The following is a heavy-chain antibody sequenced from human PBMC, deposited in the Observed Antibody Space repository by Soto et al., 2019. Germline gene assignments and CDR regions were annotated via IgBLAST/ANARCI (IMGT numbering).Heavy chain of an antibody. CDR1: GFSFSKSG. CDR3: ARDLFLGY. J-gene: IGHJ4*02. CDR2: ISYDGKNR. Sequence: GGSLRLSCAGSGFSFSKSGMHWVRQAPGKGLEWLTLISYDGKNRYYADSVKGRFTISRDNSQNTLYLEMNSLRPEDTAVYFCARDLFLGYWGQGTLVTVSS. D-gene: IGHD2-21*01. V-gene: IGHV3-30*03.